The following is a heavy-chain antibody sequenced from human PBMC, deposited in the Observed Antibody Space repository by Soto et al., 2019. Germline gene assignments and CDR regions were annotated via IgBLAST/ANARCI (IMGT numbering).Heavy chain of an antibody. CDR3: AKGGYYDTFYGMDV. D-gene: IGHD3-9*01. V-gene: IGHV3-30*18. CDR1: GFTFSSYG. J-gene: IGHJ6*02. Sequence: QVQLVESGGGVVQPGRSLRLSCAASGFTFSSYGMHWVRQAPGKGLEWVAVISYDGSNKYYADSVKGRFTISRDNSKNTLYLQMNSLRAEDTAVYYCAKGGYYDTFYGMDVWGQGTTVTVSS. CDR2: ISYDGSNK.